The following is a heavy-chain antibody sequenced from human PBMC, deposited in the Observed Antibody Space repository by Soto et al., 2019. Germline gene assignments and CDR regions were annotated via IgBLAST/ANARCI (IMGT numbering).Heavy chain of an antibody. J-gene: IGHJ4*02. Sequence: VQLVESGGGLVQPGGSLRLSCAASGFTFSSYWMHWVRQAPGKGLVWVALISYDGSNKYYADSVKGRFTISRDSSKNTLYLQMNSLRAADTAVYYCGRCSSTSCHLGSDYWGQGTLVTVSS. D-gene: IGHD2-2*01. CDR3: GRCSSTSCHLGSDY. CDR1: GFTFSSYW. CDR2: ISYDGSNK. V-gene: IGHV3-30-3*01.